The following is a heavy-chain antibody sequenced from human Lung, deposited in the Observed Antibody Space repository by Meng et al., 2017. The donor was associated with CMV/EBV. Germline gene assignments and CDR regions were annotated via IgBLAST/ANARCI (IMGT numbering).Heavy chain of an antibody. Sequence: SXXVSXKASGGTFNMYAVSWVRQAPGQGLEWVGGIIPIFGTPNYPQKFQGRVTISTDESTHTVYMALSSLTSEDTDVYYCTRDRRGRSNWEYYFDDWGQGTLVTVSS. CDR2: IIPIFGTP. D-gene: IGHD7-27*01. V-gene: IGHV1-69*05. CDR1: GGTFNMYA. J-gene: IGHJ4*02. CDR3: TRDRRGRSNWEYYFDD.